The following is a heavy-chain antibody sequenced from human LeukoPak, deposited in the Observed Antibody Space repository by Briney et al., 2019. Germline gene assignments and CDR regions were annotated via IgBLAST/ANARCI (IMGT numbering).Heavy chain of an antibody. J-gene: IGHJ3*02. CDR2: IYYSGST. CDR3: ANRRGTQLFGNNIDI. D-gene: IGHD2-15*01. Sequence: SETLSLTCTVSGGSISSYYWSWIRQPPGKGLEWIGYIYYSGSTNYNPSLKSRVTISVDTSKNQFSLKLSSVTAADTAVYYCANRRGTQLFGNNIDIWGQGTLVTVSS. CDR1: GGSISSYY. V-gene: IGHV4-59*01.